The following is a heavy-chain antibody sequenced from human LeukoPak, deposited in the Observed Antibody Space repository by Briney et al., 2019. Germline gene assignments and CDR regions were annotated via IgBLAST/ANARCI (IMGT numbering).Heavy chain of an antibody. D-gene: IGHD2-2*01. J-gene: IGHJ5*02. CDR3: AKDRLGVYCSSTSCYDHNWFDP. CDR2: ISGSGGST. V-gene: IGHV3-23*01. Sequence: GGSLRLSCAASGFTFSSYAMSWVRQAPGKGLEWVSAISGSGGSTYYADSVKGRFTISRDNSKNTLYLQMDSLRAEDTAVYYCAKDRLGVYCSSTSCYDHNWFDPWGQGTLVTVSS. CDR1: GFTFSSYA.